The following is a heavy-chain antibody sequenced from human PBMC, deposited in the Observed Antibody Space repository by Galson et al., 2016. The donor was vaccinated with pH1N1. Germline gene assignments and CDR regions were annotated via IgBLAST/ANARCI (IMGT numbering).Heavy chain of an antibody. V-gene: IGHV1-46*01. Sequence: KVSCKVSGYTFTSHYMHWVRQAPGQGLEWMGLINPSGGSTSYAPKFQGRVTMTRDTSTSTVYMELTSLRSEDTALYFCARDGYGDYVGGDYWGQGTLVTVSS. CDR3: ARDGYGDYVGGDY. CDR2: INPSGGST. CDR1: GYTFTSHY. J-gene: IGHJ4*02. D-gene: IGHD4-17*01.